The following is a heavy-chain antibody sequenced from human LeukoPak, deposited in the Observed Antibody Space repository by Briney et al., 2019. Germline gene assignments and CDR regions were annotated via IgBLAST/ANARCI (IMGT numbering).Heavy chain of an antibody. J-gene: IGHJ4*02. CDR2: ISSSSSYI. D-gene: IGHD4-23*01. CDR3: ARDGPYGGNSYFDY. V-gene: IGHV3-21*01. CDR1: GFTFSSYS. Sequence: PGGSLRLSCAASGFTFSSYSMNWVRQAPGKGLEWVSSISSSSSYIYYADSVKGRFTISRDNAKNSLYLQMNSLRAEDTAVYYCARDGPYGGNSYFDYWGQGTLVTVSS.